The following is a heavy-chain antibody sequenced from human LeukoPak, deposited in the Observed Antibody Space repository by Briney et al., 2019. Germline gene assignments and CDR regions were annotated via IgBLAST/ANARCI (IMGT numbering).Heavy chain of an antibody. V-gene: IGHV4-34*01. CDR3: ARAGDSGYSYGPPDY. CDR1: GGSFSGYY. CDR2: INHSGST. J-gene: IGHJ4*02. D-gene: IGHD5-18*01. Sequence: PSETLSLTCAVYGGSFSGYYWSWIRQPPGKGLEWIGEINHSGSTYYNPSLKSRVTISVDTSKNQFSLKLSSVTAADTAVYYCARAGDSGYSYGPPDYWGQGTLVTVSS.